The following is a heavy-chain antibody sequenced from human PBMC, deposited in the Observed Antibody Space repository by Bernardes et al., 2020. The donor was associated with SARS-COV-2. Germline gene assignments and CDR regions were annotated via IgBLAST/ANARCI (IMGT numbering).Heavy chain of an antibody. J-gene: IGHJ4*02. CDR2: ISDRDDNT. V-gene: IGHV3-23*01. D-gene: IGHD3-16*01. Sequence: GGSLRLSCAASGFTFSNYAMSWVRQAPGKGLEWVSAISDRDDNTYYTDSVKGRFTISRDNSRNTLYLQMSGLRAEDMAVYYCARDLLGVWGTLDYWGQGTLVTVSS. CDR3: ARDLLGVWGTLDY. CDR1: GFTFSNYA.